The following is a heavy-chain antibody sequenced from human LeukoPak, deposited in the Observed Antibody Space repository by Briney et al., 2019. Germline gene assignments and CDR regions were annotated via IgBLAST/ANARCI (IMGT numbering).Heavy chain of an antibody. D-gene: IGHD2-2*01. CDR2: MNPNSGNT. CDR3: ASVSYQLKHNWFDP. Sequence: GASVKVSCKASGYTFTGYYMHWVRQAPGQGLEWMGWMNPNSGNTGYAQKFQGRVTMTRNTSISTAYMELSSLRSEDTAVYYCASVSYQLKHNWFDPWGQGTLVTVSS. CDR1: GYTFTGYY. V-gene: IGHV1-8*02. J-gene: IGHJ5*02.